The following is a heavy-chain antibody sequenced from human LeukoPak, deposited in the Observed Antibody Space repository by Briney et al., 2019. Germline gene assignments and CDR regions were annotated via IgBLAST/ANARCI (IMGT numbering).Heavy chain of an antibody. CDR2: ISSSSSYI. D-gene: IGHD6-6*01. CDR3: ARYLSSGAPYSSPSPIYYYYGMDV. CDR1: GFTFSSYS. V-gene: IGHV3-21*01. Sequence: PGGSLRLSCAASGFTFSSYSMNWVRQAPGKGLEWVSSISSSSSYIYYADSVKGRFTISRDNAKNSLYLQMNSLRAEDTAVYYCARYLSSGAPYSSPSPIYYYYGMDVWGQGTTVTVSS. J-gene: IGHJ6*02.